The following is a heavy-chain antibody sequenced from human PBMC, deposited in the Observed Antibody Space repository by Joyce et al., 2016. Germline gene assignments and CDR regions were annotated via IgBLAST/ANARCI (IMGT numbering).Heavy chain of an antibody. V-gene: IGHV4-34*01. CDR2: INGGGIT. Sequence: QVQLQQWGAGLLKPSETLSLTCAVSGGSYSGYYWTFIRQPPGKGLEWIGEINGGGITNSQPSLKSRVTILLDTSKNQFSLKLTSVTAADTAVYYCARGRGYTTSVRRRGMDVWGQGTTVTVSS. J-gene: IGHJ6*02. CDR1: GGSYSGYY. D-gene: IGHD6-13*01. CDR3: ARGRGYTTSVRRRGMDV.